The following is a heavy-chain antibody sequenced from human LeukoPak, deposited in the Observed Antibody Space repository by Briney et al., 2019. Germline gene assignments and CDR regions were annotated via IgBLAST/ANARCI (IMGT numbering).Heavy chain of an antibody. CDR1: GFIFDDYA. CDR3: AKALFWSGYYFAFDI. CDR2: ISWKGGSI. D-gene: IGHD3-3*01. Sequence: PGGSLRLSCAASGFIFDDYAMHWVRQAPGKGLEWVSGISWKGGSIGYADSVKGRFTISRDNAKNSLNLQMNSLKTEDTAVYYCAKALFWSGYYFAFDIWGQGTMVTVSS. J-gene: IGHJ3*02. V-gene: IGHV3-9*01.